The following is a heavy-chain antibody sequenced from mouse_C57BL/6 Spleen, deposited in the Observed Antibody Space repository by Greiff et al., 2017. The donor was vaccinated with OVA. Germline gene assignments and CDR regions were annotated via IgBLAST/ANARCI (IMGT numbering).Heavy chain of an antibody. J-gene: IGHJ2*01. D-gene: IGHD2-4*01. V-gene: IGHV1-26*01. CDR1: GYTFTDYY. CDR2: INPNNGGT. CDR3: ARSDYDYDGD. Sequence: EVQLHQSGPELVKPGASVKISCKASGYTFTDYYMHWVKQSHGKSLEWIGDINPNNGGTSYNQKLKGKATLTVDKSSSTAYMELHSLTTEYSAVDYCARSDYDYDGDWGQGTTLTVSS.